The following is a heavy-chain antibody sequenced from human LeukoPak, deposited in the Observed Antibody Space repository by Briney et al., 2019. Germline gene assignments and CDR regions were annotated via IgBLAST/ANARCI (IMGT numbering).Heavy chain of an antibody. CDR2: ISSSGSTI. J-gene: IGHJ4*02. Sequence: LSLTCAVYGGSFSDYYWSWIRQAPGKGLEWVSYISSSGSTIYYADSVKGRFTISRDNAKNSLYLQMNSLRAEDTAVYYCAREKMTTADYWGQGTLVTVSS. D-gene: IGHD4-17*01. CDR1: GGSFSDYY. V-gene: IGHV3-11*01. CDR3: AREKMTTADY.